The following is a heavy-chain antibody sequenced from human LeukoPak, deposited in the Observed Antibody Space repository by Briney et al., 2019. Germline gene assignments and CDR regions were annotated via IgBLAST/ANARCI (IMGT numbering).Heavy chain of an antibody. CDR2: ISYDGSNK. D-gene: IGHD3-3*01. J-gene: IGHJ4*02. CDR3: AKGEYDFWSGYLDY. CDR1: GFTFSGYA. Sequence: GGSLRLSCAASGFTFSGYAMHWVRQAPGKGLEWVAVISYDGSNKYYADSVKGRFTISRDNSKNTPYLQMNSLRAEDTAVYYCAKGEYDFWSGYLDYWGQGTLVTVSS. V-gene: IGHV3-30-3*01.